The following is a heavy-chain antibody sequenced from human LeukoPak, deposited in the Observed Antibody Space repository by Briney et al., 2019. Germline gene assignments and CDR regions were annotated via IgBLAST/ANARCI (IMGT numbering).Heavy chain of an antibody. CDR2: ISSSSSYI. CDR3: ARGGDDYGGNGPGSLCDY. Sequence: GGSLRLSCAASGFTFSSYSMNWVRQAPGKGLEWVSSISSSSSYIYYADSVKGRFTISRDNAKNSLYLQMNSLRAEDTAVYYCARGGDDYGGNGPGSLCDYWGQGTLVTVSS. J-gene: IGHJ4*02. D-gene: IGHD4-23*01. CDR1: GFTFSSYS. V-gene: IGHV3-21*01.